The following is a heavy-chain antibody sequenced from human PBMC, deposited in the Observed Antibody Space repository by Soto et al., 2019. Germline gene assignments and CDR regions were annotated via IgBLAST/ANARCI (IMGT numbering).Heavy chain of an antibody. D-gene: IGHD3-3*01. V-gene: IGHV1-69*06. CDR2: IIPIFGTA. J-gene: IGHJ6*02. CDR3: ARAVKRITIFGVAASGMDV. CDR1: GGTFSSYA. Sequence: SVKVSCKASGGTFSSYAISWVRQAPGQGLEWMGGIIPIFGTANYAQKFQGRVTITADKSTSTAYMELSSLRSEDTAVYYCARAVKRITIFGVAASGMDVWGQGTTVTVSS.